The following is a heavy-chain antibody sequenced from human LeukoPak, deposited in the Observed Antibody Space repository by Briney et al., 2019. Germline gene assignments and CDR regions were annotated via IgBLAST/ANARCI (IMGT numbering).Heavy chain of an antibody. CDR2: ISYDGSNK. D-gene: IGHD5-18*01. Sequence: GGSLRLSCAASGFTFSSYAMHWVRQAPGKGLEWVAVISYDGSNKYYADSVKGRFTISRDNSKNTLYLQMNSLRAEDTAVYYCARDLVETAMAMEDYYYYYGMDVWGQGTTVTVSS. V-gene: IGHV3-30*04. CDR1: GFTFSSYA. J-gene: IGHJ6*02. CDR3: ARDLVETAMAMEDYYYYYGMDV.